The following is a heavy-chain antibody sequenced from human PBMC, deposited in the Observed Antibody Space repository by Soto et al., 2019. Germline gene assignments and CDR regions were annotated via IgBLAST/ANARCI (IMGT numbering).Heavy chain of an antibody. V-gene: IGHV3-23*01. J-gene: IGHJ4*02. D-gene: IGHD3-16*02. CDR1: GFTFSSYA. CDR2: IGGSGGDT. Sequence: GGSLRLSCVGSGFTFSSYAMSWVRQTPGKGLEWVAMIGGSGGDTYYAESFKGQFTISRDNSKNTLYLQMNSLRVEDTAVYYCARGVSYRWVYWGQGTLVTVSS. CDR3: ARGVSYRWVY.